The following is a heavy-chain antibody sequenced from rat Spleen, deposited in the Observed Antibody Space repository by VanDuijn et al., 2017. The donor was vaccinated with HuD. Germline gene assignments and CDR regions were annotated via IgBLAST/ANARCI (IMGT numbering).Heavy chain of an antibody. J-gene: IGHJ1*01. V-gene: IGHV3-3*01. Sequence: EVQLQESGPGLVKPSQSLSLTCSVTGYSITRSYRWSWIRKFPGNKLEWMGYINNAGSTNYNPSLTSRISISRGTSENQFFLQVTSVSTEDTATYFCARWDYYSPRWYFDCWGPGTMVTVSS. CDR2: INNAGST. CDR3: ARWDYYSPRWYFDC. CDR1: GYSITRSYR. D-gene: IGHD1-1*01.